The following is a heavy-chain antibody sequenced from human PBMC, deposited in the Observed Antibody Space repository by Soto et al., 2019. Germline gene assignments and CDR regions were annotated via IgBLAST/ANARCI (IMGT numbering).Heavy chain of an antibody. CDR2: IDPSDSYT. J-gene: IGHJ6*02. V-gene: IGHV5-10-1*01. Sequence: PGASLKISCKGSGYSFTSYWISWVRQMPGKGLEWMGRIDPSDSYTNYSPSFQGHVTISADKSISTAYLQWSSLKASDTAMYYCARRLIGVVNDHYGMDVWGQGTTVTVSS. CDR1: GYSFTSYW. D-gene: IGHD3-3*01. CDR3: ARRLIGVVNDHYGMDV.